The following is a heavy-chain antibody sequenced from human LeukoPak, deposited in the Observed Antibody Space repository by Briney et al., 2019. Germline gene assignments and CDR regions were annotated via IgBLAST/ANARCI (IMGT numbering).Heavy chain of an antibody. D-gene: IGHD2-8*01. V-gene: IGHV3-48*03. J-gene: IGHJ4*02. CDR3: ARGGGRTYLDY. CDR2: ISDSGRTT. Sequence: GGSLRLSCAVSGLTFSNFKMNWVRQAPGKGLEWVSYISDSGRTTFYADSVKGRFTISRDNAKNSLYLQMNSLRAEDTAVYYCARGGGRTYLDYWGQGTLVTVSS. CDR1: GLTFSNFK.